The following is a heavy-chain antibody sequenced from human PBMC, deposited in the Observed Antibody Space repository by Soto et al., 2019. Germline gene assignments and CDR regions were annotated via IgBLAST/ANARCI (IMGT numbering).Heavy chain of an antibody. J-gene: IGHJ5*02. Sequence: GASVKVSCKASGGTFSSYAISWVLQAPGQGLEWMGGIIPIFGTANYAQKFQGRVTITADESTSTAYMELSSLRSEDTAVYYCARDYEAWFDPWGQGTLVTVSS. CDR3: ARDYEAWFDP. V-gene: IGHV1-69*13. D-gene: IGHD3-22*01. CDR1: GGTFSSYA. CDR2: IIPIFGTA.